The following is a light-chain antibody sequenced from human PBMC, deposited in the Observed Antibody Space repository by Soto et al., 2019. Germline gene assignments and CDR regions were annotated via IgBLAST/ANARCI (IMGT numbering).Light chain of an antibody. V-gene: IGLV4-69*01. CDR2: LNSNGSH. J-gene: IGLJ2*01. CDR3: QTWGTGIPVV. Sequence: QPVLTQSPSASASLGASVKLTCTLSSGHSTYAIAWHQQQAEKGPRFLMKLNSNGSHTKGDEIPHRFSGSSSGAERYLTISSLQSEDEADYYCQTWGTGIPVVFGGGTKLTVL. CDR1: SGHSTYA.